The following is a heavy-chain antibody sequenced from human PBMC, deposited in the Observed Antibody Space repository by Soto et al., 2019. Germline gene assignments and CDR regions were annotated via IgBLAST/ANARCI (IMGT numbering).Heavy chain of an antibody. V-gene: IGHV4-34*01. CDR1: GGSFSGYY. J-gene: IGHJ5*02. CDR2: INHSGST. Sequence: NPSETLSLTCAVYGGSFSGYYWSWIRQPPGKGLEWIGEINHSGSTNYNPSLKSRVTISVDTSKNQFSLKLSSVTAADTAVYYCAGTYYYDSSGFWHLWGQGTLVTVSS. CDR3: AGTYYYDSSGFWHL. D-gene: IGHD3-22*01.